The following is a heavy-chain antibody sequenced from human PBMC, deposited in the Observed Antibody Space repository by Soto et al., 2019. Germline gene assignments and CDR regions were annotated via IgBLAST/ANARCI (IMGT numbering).Heavy chain of an antibody. CDR3: ARSSGAYGYLDY. CDR1: GDSLSRYY. D-gene: IGHD3-10*01. Sequence: PSETLSLTCTVSGDSLSRYYWSWIRQPPGKGLEWIGYIYYSASTNNNPSLKSRVTISVDTSKNQFSLQLTSVTATDTAVYYCARSSGAYGYLDYWGQGTLVTVSS. CDR2: IYYSAST. J-gene: IGHJ4*02. V-gene: IGHV4-59*01.